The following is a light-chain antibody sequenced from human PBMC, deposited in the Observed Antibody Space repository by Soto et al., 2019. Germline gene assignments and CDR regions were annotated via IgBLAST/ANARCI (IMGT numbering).Light chain of an antibody. J-gene: IGKJ4*01. CDR1: QSVSSH. V-gene: IGKV3-11*01. CDR3: QQRRDWPLL. Sequence: EIVLTQSPATLSLSPGERATLSCRASQSVSSHLTWYQHIPGQAPRLLIYDASTRASGVPARFSGSGSGTDFTLTISGLEPEDFAVYYCQQRRDWPLLFGGGTRVEIK. CDR2: DAS.